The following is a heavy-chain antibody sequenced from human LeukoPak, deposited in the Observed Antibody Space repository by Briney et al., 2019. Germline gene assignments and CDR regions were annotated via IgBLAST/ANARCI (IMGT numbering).Heavy chain of an antibody. Sequence: GGSLRLSCAASGFTFSSYGMHWVRQAPGKGLEWVAVISYDGSNKYYADSVKGRFTISRDNSKNTLYLQMNSLRAEDTAVYYCAKDLGYSSSWYVYYHYYGMDVWGKGTTVTVSS. CDR3: AKDLGYSSSWYVYYHYYGMDV. J-gene: IGHJ6*04. CDR2: ISYDGSNK. V-gene: IGHV3-30*18. CDR1: GFTFSSYG. D-gene: IGHD6-13*01.